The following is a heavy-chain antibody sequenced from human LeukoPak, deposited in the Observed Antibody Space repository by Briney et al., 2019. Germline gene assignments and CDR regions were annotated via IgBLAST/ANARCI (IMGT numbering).Heavy chain of an antibody. CDR2: ISYDGSNK. CDR3: AKASYSSGWYGFYYYYGMDV. Sequence: GGSLRLSCAASGFTFSSYGMHWVRQAPGKGLEWVAVISYDGSNKYYADSVKGRFTISRDNSKNTLYLQMNSLRAEDTAVYYCAKASYSSGWYGFYYYYGMDVWGKGTTVTVSS. D-gene: IGHD6-19*01. CDR1: GFTFSSYG. V-gene: IGHV3-30*18. J-gene: IGHJ6*04.